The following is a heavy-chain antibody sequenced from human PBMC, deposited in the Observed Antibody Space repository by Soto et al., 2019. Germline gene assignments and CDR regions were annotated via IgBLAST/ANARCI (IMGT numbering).Heavy chain of an antibody. CDR3: SRTTFPEQLLPAL. CDR2: ISSSGSYT. J-gene: IGHJ4*02. D-gene: IGHD4-4*01. V-gene: IGHV3-11*06. Sequence: GGSLRLSCAASGFTFGDYYMNWIRQAPGKGLEWVSYISSSGSYTNYADSVKGRFTISRDNAKNTLYLQMTSLTADDTALYYCSRTTFPEQLLPALWGQGTLVTVSS. CDR1: GFTFGDYY.